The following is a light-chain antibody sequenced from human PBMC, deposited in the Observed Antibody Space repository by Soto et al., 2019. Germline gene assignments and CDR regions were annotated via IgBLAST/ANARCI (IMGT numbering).Light chain of an antibody. J-gene: IGKJ2*01. Sequence: EILLTQSPGTLSLSPGERATLSCRASQSVRNSYLAWYQQKPGQAPRLLIYGASGRATGIPDRFSGSGSGTDFTLTISRLEAEYFAVYYCQQYGSSPYTFGQGTKLEI. CDR1: QSVRNSY. CDR2: GAS. V-gene: IGKV3-20*01. CDR3: QQYGSSPYT.